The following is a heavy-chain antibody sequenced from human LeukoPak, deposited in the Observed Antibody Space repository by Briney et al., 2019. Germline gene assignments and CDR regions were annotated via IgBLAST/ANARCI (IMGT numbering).Heavy chain of an antibody. CDR2: ISYIGST. Sequence: SETLSLTCAVSDDSFSSHYWTWIRQPPGKGLEWIGYISYIGSTNYNPSLKSRVTISIDTSKDQFSLKLSSVTAADTAVYYCARDLVAVTKGFDIWGQGTMVSVSS. J-gene: IGHJ3*02. V-gene: IGHV4-59*11. CDR3: ARDLVAVTKGFDI. CDR1: DDSFSSHY. D-gene: IGHD4-17*01.